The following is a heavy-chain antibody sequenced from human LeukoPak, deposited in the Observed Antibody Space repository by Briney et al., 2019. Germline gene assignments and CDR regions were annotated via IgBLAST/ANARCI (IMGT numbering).Heavy chain of an antibody. CDR2: IYYIGNT. V-gene: IGHV4-59*01. D-gene: IGHD3-10*01. CDR1: GGSISSYY. J-gene: IGHJ3*01. Sequence: SETLSLTCTVSGGSISSYYWSWIRQPPGKGLEWIGYIYYIGNTNYNPSLKSRVTISVDTSKNQFSLKLSSVTAADTAVYYCARDRTMDVWGQGTMVSVSS. CDR3: ARDRTMDV.